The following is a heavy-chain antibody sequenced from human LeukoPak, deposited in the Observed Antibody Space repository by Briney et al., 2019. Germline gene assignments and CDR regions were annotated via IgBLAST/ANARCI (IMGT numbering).Heavy chain of an antibody. J-gene: IGHJ4*02. V-gene: IGHV3-23*01. Sequence: GGSLRLSCAASGFTFSSYGMSWVRQAPGKGLEWVSAISGSGGSTYYADSVKGRFTISRDNSKNSLYLQMNSLRAEDTAVYYCARDKQVGATHFDYWGQGTLVTVSS. CDR3: ARDKQVGATHFDY. CDR2: ISGSGGST. CDR1: GFTFSSYG. D-gene: IGHD1-26*01.